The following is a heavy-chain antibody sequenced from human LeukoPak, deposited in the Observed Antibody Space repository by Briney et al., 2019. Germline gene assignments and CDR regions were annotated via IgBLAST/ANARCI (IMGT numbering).Heavy chain of an antibody. CDR1: GGTFSSYA. D-gene: IGHD3-10*01. Sequence: SVKVSCKASGGTFSSYAISWVRQAPGQGLEWMGGIIPIFGTANYAQKFQGRVTITTDESTSTAYRELSSLRSDDTAVYYCARDYYGSGSYSTFDPWGQGTLVTVSS. CDR2: IIPIFGTA. V-gene: IGHV1-69*05. J-gene: IGHJ5*02. CDR3: ARDYYGSGSYSTFDP.